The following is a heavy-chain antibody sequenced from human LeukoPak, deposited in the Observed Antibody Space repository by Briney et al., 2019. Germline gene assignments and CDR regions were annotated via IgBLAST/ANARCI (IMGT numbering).Heavy chain of an antibody. CDR3: ARDYTGYFP. Sequence: SGGSLRLSCEASGFTFSSYWMSWVRQAPGKGLEWVANIKTDGSDKYYVDSVKGRFTISRDNAKNSLYLQMNSRRAEDTAVYYCARDYTGYFPWGQGTLVIVSS. J-gene: IGHJ5*01. CDR1: GFTFSSYW. D-gene: IGHD3-9*01. CDR2: IKTDGSDK. V-gene: IGHV3-7*03.